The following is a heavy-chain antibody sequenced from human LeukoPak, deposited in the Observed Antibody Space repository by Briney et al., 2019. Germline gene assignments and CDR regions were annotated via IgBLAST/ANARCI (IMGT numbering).Heavy chain of an antibody. J-gene: IGHJ4*02. CDR2: IYYSGST. D-gene: IGHD2-2*01. Sequence: SETLSLTCTVSGGSISSSSYYWGWIRQPPGKGLEWIGYIYYSGSTYYNPSLKSRVTISVDTSKNQFSLKLSSVTAADTAVYYCARDRRVPAAINYFDYWGQGTLVTVSS. CDR1: GGSISSSSYY. CDR3: ARDRRVPAAINYFDY. V-gene: IGHV4-30-4*08.